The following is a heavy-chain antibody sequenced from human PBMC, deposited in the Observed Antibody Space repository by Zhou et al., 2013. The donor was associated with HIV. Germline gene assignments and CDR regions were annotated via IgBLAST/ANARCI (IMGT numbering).Heavy chain of an antibody. CDR2: IHYSGST. J-gene: IGHJ6*03. V-gene: IGHV4-59*11. Sequence: QVQLQESGPGLVKPSEALSLTCTVSGDSISRHYWTWIRQSPGKGLEWIGYIHYSGSTTYNPSLKSRVTISVGTSKNQFPLKLSSVTTADTAVYFCARQYCSSTTCYNYYMDVWGKGTTVTVSS. D-gene: IGHD2-2*01. CDR1: GDSISRHY. CDR3: ARQYCSSTTCYNYYMDV.